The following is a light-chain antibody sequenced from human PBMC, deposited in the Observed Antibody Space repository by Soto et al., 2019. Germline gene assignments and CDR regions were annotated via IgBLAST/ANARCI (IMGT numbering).Light chain of an antibody. CDR3: QQYNTYSGT. CDR1: QSVNNW. V-gene: IGKV1-5*01. Sequence: DIQMTQSPSALSASVGDRVIITCRASQSVNNWLAWYQQKPGKAPKLLIYDASYLESGVPSRFSGSGSGTEFTLTISSLQPDDFATYYCQQYNTYSGTFGQGTKVEIK. J-gene: IGKJ1*01. CDR2: DAS.